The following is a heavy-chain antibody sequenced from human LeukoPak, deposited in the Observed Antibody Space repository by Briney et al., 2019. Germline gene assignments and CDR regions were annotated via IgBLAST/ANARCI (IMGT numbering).Heavy chain of an antibody. CDR3: AKDTPAYDSSGYYYPYLDY. CDR2: IRYDGSNT. CDR1: GFTFSSYG. V-gene: IGHV3-30*02. J-gene: IGHJ4*02. D-gene: IGHD3-22*01. Sequence: GGSLRLSCAASGFTFSSYGMHWVRQAPGKGLQWVTFIRYDGSNTHYADSVKGRFNISRDNSKNTLYLQMNSLRAEDTAVYYCAKDTPAYDSSGYYYPYLDYWGQGTLVTVSS.